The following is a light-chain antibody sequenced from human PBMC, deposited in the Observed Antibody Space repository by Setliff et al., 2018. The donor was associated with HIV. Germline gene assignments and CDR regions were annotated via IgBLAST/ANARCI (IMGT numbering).Light chain of an antibody. J-gene: IGLJ1*01. CDR3: QSADSSGSYV. CDR2: KDI. CDR1: ALSNEY. Sequence: SYELTQPPSVSVSPGQTATITCSGDALSNEYAYWYQQKPGQAPVLVIYKDIERPSGIPERVSGSKSGTTVTLTISGVQAEDEADYYCQSADSSGSYVFGTGTKVTVL. V-gene: IGLV3-25*03.